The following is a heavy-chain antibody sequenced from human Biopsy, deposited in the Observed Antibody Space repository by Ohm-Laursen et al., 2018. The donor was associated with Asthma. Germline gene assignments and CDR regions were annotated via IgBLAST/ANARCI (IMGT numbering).Heavy chain of an antibody. D-gene: IGHD6-19*01. V-gene: IGHV3-53*01. CDR2: IYSGGTS. J-gene: IGHJ4*02. Sequence: SLSLSCSASVFTVSRDHMFWVRQAPGKGLEWVSVIYSGGTSDAADSVGGRFTISRDFYKNTLYLQMDSLRAEDTAVYYCVRGDSSGWSHYYFDYWGQGTLVTVSS. CDR1: VFTVSRDH. CDR3: VRGDSSGWSHYYFDY.